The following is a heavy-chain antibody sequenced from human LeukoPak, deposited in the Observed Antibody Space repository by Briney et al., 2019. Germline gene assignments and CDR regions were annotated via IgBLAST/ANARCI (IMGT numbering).Heavy chain of an antibody. CDR3: AGAQQLWSQTFDY. V-gene: IGHV1-69*01. J-gene: IGHJ4*02. CDR2: IIPIFGTA. D-gene: IGHD5-18*01. Sequence: ASVKVSCKASGGTFSSYAISWVRQAPGQGLEWMGGIIPIFGTANYAQKFQGRVTITADESTSTACMELSSLRSEDTAVYYCAGAQQLWSQTFDYWGQGTLVTVSS. CDR1: GGTFSSYA.